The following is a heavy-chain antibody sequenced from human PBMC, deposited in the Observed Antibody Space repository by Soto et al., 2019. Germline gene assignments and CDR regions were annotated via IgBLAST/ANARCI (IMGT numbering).Heavy chain of an antibody. Sequence: QITLKESGPTLVKPTQTLTLTCTFSGFSLSTGGVGVGWIRQPPGEALEWLALIYWDNDKRYSPSLKSRLTITKDASKNQVVLTMTNMDPVDTARYYCAHSRCGGDCLQSYSSHYYYGMDVWGQGTTVTVSS. V-gene: IGHV2-5*02. CDR1: GFSLSTGGVG. J-gene: IGHJ6*02. CDR2: IYWDNDK. CDR3: AHSRCGGDCLQSYSSHYYYGMDV. D-gene: IGHD2-21*02.